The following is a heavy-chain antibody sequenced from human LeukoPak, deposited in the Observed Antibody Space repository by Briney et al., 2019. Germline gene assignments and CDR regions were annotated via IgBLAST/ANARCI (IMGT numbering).Heavy chain of an antibody. D-gene: IGHD2-2*01. Sequence: PGGSLRLSCAASGFTFSSYSMNWVRQAPGKGLEWVSSISSSSSYIYYADSVKGRFTISRDNAKNSLHLQMNSLRAEDTAVYYCARDACSSTSCYVDYWGQGTLVTVSS. CDR2: ISSSSSYI. CDR1: GFTFSSYS. J-gene: IGHJ4*02. CDR3: ARDACSSTSCYVDY. V-gene: IGHV3-21*01.